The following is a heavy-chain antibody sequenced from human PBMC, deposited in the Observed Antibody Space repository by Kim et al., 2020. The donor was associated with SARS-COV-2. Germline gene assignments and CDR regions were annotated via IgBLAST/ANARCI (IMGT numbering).Heavy chain of an antibody. Sequence: ASVKVSCKASGYTFTSYYMHWVRQAPGQGLEWMGIINPNGAGTNYAQKFQGRVTMTRDTSTTTVYMDLSSLRSEDTAVYYCARGFKPASGNRKTYEDWGQGTRVTVSS. D-gene: IGHD2-15*01. V-gene: IGHV1-46*01. CDR3: ARGFKPASGNRKTYED. CDR2: INPNGAGT. J-gene: IGHJ4*02. CDR1: GYTFTSYY.